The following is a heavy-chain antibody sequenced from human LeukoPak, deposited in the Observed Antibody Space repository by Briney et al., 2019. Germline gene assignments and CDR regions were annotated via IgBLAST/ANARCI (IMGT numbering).Heavy chain of an antibody. CDR2: INHSGST. J-gene: IGHJ4*02. CDR3: ARGVTLVRGVSRFDC. CDR1: GGSFSGYS. Sequence: SETLSLTCAVYGGSFSGYSWSWIRQPPGRGLEWIGEINHSGSTNYNPSVRSRVTISVDTSKNQFSLKLSSVTAADTAVYYCARGVTLVRGVSRFDCWGQGTLVTVSS. D-gene: IGHD3-10*01. V-gene: IGHV4-34*01.